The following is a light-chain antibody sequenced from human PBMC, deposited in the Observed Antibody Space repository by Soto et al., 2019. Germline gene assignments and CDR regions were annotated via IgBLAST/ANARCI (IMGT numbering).Light chain of an antibody. CDR1: QSISNW. CDR2: KAS. V-gene: IGKV1-5*03. J-gene: IGKJ1*01. Sequence: DIQMTQSPSTLSASVGDGVTITCRASQSISNWLAWYQQKPGKAPKILIYKASSLESGVPSRFSGSGSGTEFTLTISSLQPDDFATYYCQQYNSYSMTFGQGTKVDIK. CDR3: QQYNSYSMT.